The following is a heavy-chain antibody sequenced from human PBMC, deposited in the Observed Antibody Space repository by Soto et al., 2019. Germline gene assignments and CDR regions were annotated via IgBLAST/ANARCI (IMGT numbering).Heavy chain of an antibody. CDR1: GFTFSSYA. D-gene: IGHD6-19*01. V-gene: IGHV3-30-3*01. CDR3: ARRNSDYSSVWSDAFDI. Sequence: QVQLVESGGGVVQPGRSLRLSCAASGFTFSSYAMHWVRQAPGKGPEWVAVISYDGSSKTYADSVKGQFTISRDKSKNSLFLQMNNLRPEDTAVYYCARRNSDYSSVWSDAFDIWGQGTMVNVSS. J-gene: IGHJ3*02. CDR2: ISYDGSSK.